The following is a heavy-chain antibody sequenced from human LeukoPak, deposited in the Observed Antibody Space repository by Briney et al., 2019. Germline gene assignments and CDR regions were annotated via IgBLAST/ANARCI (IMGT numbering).Heavy chain of an antibody. D-gene: IGHD2-15*01. CDR1: GYTFTSYW. CDR2: IYPGDSDT. CDR3: ATGGDETSCSGGSCWYYFDY. J-gene: IGHJ4*02. V-gene: IGHV5-51*01. Sequence: GESLKISCKGSGYTFTSYWIGWVRQMAGKGLEWMGIIYPGDSDTRYSPSFQGQVTISADKSISTAYLQWSSLKASDTAMYYCATGGDETSCSGGSCWYYFDYWGQGTLVTVSS.